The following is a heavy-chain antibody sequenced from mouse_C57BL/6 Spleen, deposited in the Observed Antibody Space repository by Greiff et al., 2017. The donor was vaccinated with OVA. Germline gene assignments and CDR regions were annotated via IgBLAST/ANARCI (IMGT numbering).Heavy chain of an antibody. Sequence: VQLQASGAELVRPGASVKLSCTASGFNIKDYYMHWVKQRPEQGLEWIGRIDPEDGDTEYAPKFQGKATMTADTSSNTAYLQLSSLTSEDTAVYYCTRTTVVAGDYFDYWGQGTTLTVSS. V-gene: IGHV14-1*01. CDR2: IDPEDGDT. D-gene: IGHD1-1*01. CDR1: GFNIKDYY. CDR3: TRTTVVAGDYFDY. J-gene: IGHJ2*01.